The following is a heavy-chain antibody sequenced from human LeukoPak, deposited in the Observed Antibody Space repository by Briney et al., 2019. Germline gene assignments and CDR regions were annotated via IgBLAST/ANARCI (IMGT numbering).Heavy chain of an antibody. CDR3: AKDQEQQLVYYFDY. CDR1: GFTFSTYA. V-gene: IGHV3-23*01. D-gene: IGHD6-13*01. J-gene: IGHJ4*02. Sequence: GGSLRLSCAASGFTFSTYAMSWVRQAPGEGLEWVSAISGSTGRTYYADSVKGRFTISRDNSKNTLYLQMNNLRAEDTAVYYCAKDQEQQLVYYFDYWGQGTLVTVSS. CDR2: ISGSTGRT.